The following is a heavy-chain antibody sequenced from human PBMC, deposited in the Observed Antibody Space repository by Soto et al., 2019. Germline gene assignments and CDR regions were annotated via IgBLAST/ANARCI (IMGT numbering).Heavy chain of an antibody. CDR2: IIPIFGTA. CDR1: GGTFSSYA. CDR3: ESYPVYALDCGMDV. D-gene: IGHD2-8*01. V-gene: IGHV1-69*13. J-gene: IGHJ6*02. Sequence: SVKVSCKASGGTFSSYAISWVRQAPGQGLEWMGGIIPIFGTANYAQKLQGRVTITADESTSTAYMELSSLRSEDTAVYYCESYPVYALDCGMDVWGQGTTVTVSS.